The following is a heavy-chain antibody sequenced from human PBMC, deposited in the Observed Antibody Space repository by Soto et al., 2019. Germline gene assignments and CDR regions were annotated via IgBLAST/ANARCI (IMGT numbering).Heavy chain of an antibody. D-gene: IGHD2-2*01. J-gene: IGHJ6*02. CDR3: ARGGVVPAAHVYYYGMDV. V-gene: IGHV3-23*01. CDR2: ISSSGGNT. Sequence: PSETLSLTCAVYGGSFSGYYWSWIRQPPGKGLEWVSTISSSGGNTYYTDSVKGRFTISRDNSKNTLYLQMNSLRSEDTAVYYCARGGVVPAAHVYYYGMDVWGQGTTVTVSS. CDR1: GGSFSGYY.